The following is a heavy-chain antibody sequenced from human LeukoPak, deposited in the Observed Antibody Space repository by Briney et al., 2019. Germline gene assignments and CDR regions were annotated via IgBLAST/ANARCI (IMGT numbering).Heavy chain of an antibody. J-gene: IGHJ4*02. Sequence: GASVKVSCKASGYTFTSYYMHWVRQAPGQGLEWMGIINPSGGSTSYAQKFQGRVTITADESTSTAYMELSSLRSEDTAVYYCARDGAIRDGYKSGENFDYWGQGTLVTVSS. CDR3: ARDGAIRDGYKSGENFDY. D-gene: IGHD5-24*01. CDR1: GYTFTSYY. V-gene: IGHV1-46*01. CDR2: INPSGGST.